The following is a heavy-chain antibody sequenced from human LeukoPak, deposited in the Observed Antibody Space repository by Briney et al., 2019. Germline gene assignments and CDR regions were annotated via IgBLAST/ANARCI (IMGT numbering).Heavy chain of an antibody. CDR1: GYTFTSYD. CDR3: ARGPSYYYGSGTERPYYYYGMDV. Sequence: ASVKVSCKASGYTFTSYDINWVRQATGQGLEWMGWMNPTSGGTGYAQKFQGRVTMTRSTSISTAYMELSSLTSDDTAVYYCARGPSYYYGSGTERPYYYYGMDVWGQGTTVTVSS. D-gene: IGHD3-10*01. CDR2: MNPTSGGT. V-gene: IGHV1-8*01. J-gene: IGHJ6*02.